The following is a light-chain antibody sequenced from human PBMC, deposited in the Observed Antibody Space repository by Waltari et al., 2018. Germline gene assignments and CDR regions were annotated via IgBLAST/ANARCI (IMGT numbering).Light chain of an antibody. V-gene: IGKV1-5*03. CDR3: QQYRSYSLT. Sequence: DIQMTHSPSTLSASVGDRGTITCRATQNIGDWLAWYQQKPGKVPKLLIYRTSNLQNGVPSRFSGSGSGTEFTLTISSLQPDDFATYYCQQYRSYSLTFGGGTKVEIK. J-gene: IGKJ4*01. CDR2: RTS. CDR1: QNIGDW.